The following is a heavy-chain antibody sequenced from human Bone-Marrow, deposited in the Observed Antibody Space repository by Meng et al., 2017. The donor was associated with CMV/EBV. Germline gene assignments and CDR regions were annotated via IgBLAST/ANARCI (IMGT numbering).Heavy chain of an antibody. D-gene: IGHD6-19*01. CDR2: INPNSGGT. CDR3: ARVSHSSSGWRGPFDY. CDR1: GGTFSSYA. J-gene: IGHJ4*02. Sequence: ASVKVSCKASGGTFSSYAISWVRQAPGQGLEWMGWINPNSGGTNYAQKFQGRVTMTRDTSISTAYMELSRLRSDDTAVYYCARVSHSSSGWRGPFDYWGQGTLVTVSS. V-gene: IGHV1-2*02.